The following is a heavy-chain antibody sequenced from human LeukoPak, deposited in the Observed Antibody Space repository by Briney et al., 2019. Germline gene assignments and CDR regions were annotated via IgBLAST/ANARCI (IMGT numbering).Heavy chain of an antibody. D-gene: IGHD6-13*01. V-gene: IGHV1-8*01. CDR2: MNPNSGNT. Sequence: ASVKVSCKASGYTFTSYDINWVRQATGQGLEWMGWMNPNSGNTGYAQKFQGRVTMTRNTSISTAYMELSSLRSEDTAVYYCARMAAGTQYYYYYGMDVWGQGTTVTVSS. CDR3: ARMAAGTQYYYYYGMDV. J-gene: IGHJ6*02. CDR1: GYTFTSYD.